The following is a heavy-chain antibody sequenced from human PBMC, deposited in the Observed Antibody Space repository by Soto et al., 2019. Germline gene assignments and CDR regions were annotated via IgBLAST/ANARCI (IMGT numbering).Heavy chain of an antibody. J-gene: IGHJ3*02. CDR1: GGTFSSYA. D-gene: IGHD3-3*01. Sequence: QVQLVQSGAEVKKPGSSVKVSCKASGGTFSSYAISWVRQAPGQGLEWMGGIIPIFGTANYAQKFQGRVTMTADESTSTAYMELSSLRSEDTAVYYCARDLGLEAWDRGAFDIWGQGTMVTVSS. CDR2: IIPIFGTA. CDR3: ARDLGLEAWDRGAFDI. V-gene: IGHV1-69*12.